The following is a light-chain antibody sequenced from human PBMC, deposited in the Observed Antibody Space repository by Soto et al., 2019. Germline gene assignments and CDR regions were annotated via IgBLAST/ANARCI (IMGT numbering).Light chain of an antibody. Sequence: EIVLTQSPGTLSVSPGERATLSCRASQSVSSSYLAWYQQKPGQAPRLLIYGASSRATGIPDRFSGSGSGTDFTLTINRLEPEDFAVYYCQHYGSSRLYTFGQGTQLEIK. CDR3: QHYGSSRLYT. CDR1: QSVSSSY. V-gene: IGKV3-20*01. J-gene: IGKJ2*01. CDR2: GAS.